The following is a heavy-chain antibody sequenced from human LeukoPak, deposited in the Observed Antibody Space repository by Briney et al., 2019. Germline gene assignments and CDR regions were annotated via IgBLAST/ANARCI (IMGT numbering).Heavy chain of an antibody. J-gene: IGHJ3*02. Sequence: GGSLRLSCAASGFTVSSNYMSWVRQAPGKGLEWVSSIYSGGSTYYADSVKGRFTISRDNSKNTVYLQMNSLRAEDTAVFFCARVRPDRSERNLDAFENWGQGTMVTVSS. CDR2: IYSGGST. V-gene: IGHV3-53*01. D-gene: IGHD1-14*01. CDR1: GFTVSSNY. CDR3: ARVRPDRSERNLDAFEN.